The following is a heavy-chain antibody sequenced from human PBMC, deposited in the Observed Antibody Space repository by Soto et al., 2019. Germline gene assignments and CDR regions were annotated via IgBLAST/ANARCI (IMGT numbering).Heavy chain of an antibody. CDR2: ISGSGGST. V-gene: IGHV3-23*01. J-gene: IGHJ4*02. CDR3: SKHPAVAPVDY. CDR1: GFTFSSYA. Sequence: PGWSLRLSCAASGFTFSSYAMSWVRQAPGKGLEWVSAISGSGGSTYYADSVKGRFTISRDNSKNTLYLQTNSLRAEDTAVYYCSKHPAVAPVDYCGQGTLVTAS. D-gene: IGHD6-19*01.